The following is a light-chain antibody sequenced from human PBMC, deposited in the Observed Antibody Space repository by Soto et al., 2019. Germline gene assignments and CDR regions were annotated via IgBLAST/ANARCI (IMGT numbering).Light chain of an antibody. J-gene: IGKJ4*01. CDR3: QQLRMYPST. CDR2: AAS. CDR1: QDIAIY. V-gene: IGKV1-9*01. Sequence: IQLTQSPSSLSATVGDRVTITCRASQDIAIYLAWYQQKPGEAPKLLSYAASTLYGGVPSRFRGSGSGTDFALTITSLQAEDFETYYCQQLRMYPSTFGGGTKVDIK.